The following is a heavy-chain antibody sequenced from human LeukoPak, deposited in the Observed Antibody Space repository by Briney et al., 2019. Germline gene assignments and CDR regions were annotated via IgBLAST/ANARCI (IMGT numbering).Heavy chain of an antibody. V-gene: IGHV3-30*02. D-gene: IGHD4-17*01. Sequence: GGSLRLSCAASGFTFSSYGMHWVRQAPGKGLEWVAFIRYDGSNKYYADSVKGRFTISRDNSKNTLYLQMNSLRAEDTAVYYCAKDYSGVTTVTTREDYWGQGTLVTASS. CDR2: IRYDGSNK. CDR1: GFTFSSYG. J-gene: IGHJ4*02. CDR3: AKDYSGVTTVTTREDY.